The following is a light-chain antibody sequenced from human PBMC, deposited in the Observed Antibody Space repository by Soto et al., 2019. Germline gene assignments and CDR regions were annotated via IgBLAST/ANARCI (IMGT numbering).Light chain of an antibody. J-gene: IGKJ2*01. CDR1: QNIAGNY. Sequence: EIVLTQSPGTLSLSPGETATLSCRASQNIAGNYLAWFQQKPGRAPRLRIYGAFYRATGVADRVSGSGSGTDFTLSISRLEPEDFAVYFCQQAGGAPYTFGQGTKLEIK. V-gene: IGKV3-20*01. CDR2: GAF. CDR3: QQAGGAPYT.